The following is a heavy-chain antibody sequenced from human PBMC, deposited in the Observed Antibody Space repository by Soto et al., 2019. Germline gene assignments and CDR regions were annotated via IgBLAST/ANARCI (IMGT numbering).Heavy chain of an antibody. CDR2: ITPISETT. J-gene: IGHJ6*02. CDR3: AKALLSHSYDSGGYDSYFHAMDV. D-gene: IGHD3-22*01. Sequence: SVKVSCKASGGTFSSLDINWVRQAPGQGLEWMGGITPISETTNYAQIFQGRVSIVADISTSTACMELSRLRSEDTAVYYCAKALLSHSYDSGGYDSYFHAMDVWGQGTPGTVSS. V-gene: IGHV1-69*06. CDR1: GGTFSSLD.